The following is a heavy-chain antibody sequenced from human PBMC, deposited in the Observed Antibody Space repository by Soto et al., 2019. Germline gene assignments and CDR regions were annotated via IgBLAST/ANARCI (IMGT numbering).Heavy chain of an antibody. Sequence: SETLSLTCTVSGGSISSYYWSWIRQPPGKGLEWIGYIYYSGSTNYNPSLKSRVTISVDTSKNQFSLKLSSVTAADTAVYYCARDSELRYCSSTSCYDYYYGMDVWGQGTTVTVSS. CDR3: ARDSELRYCSSTSCYDYYYGMDV. J-gene: IGHJ6*02. V-gene: IGHV4-59*01. D-gene: IGHD2-2*01. CDR2: IYYSGST. CDR1: GGSISSYY.